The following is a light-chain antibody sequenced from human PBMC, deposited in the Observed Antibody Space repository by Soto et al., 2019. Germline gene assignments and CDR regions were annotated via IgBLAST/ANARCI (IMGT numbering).Light chain of an antibody. CDR1: QSVGSD. V-gene: IGKV3-20*01. CDR3: QQYGDSPLT. Sequence: EIVMTQSPATLSVSPGERATLSCRASQSVGSDLAWYQQKPGQAPRLIIYGASSGATGIPDRFSGSGSGTDFTLTINRLEPEDFALYYCQQYGDSPLTFGGGTKVDIK. J-gene: IGKJ4*01. CDR2: GAS.